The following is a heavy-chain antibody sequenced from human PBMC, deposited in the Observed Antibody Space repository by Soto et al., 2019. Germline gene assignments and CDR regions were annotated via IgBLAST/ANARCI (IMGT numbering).Heavy chain of an antibody. J-gene: IGHJ5*02. CDR2: IDPTDSYI. CDR3: VSTVKGSPDLWFDP. Sequence: GESLKISCKGSGYSFTNSWISWVRQMPGKGLEWLGRIDPTDSYINYSPSFQGHVTISADKSISTAYLQWSSLKASDTAMYYCVSTVKGSPDLWFDPWGQGTLVTVSS. CDR1: GYSFTNSW. D-gene: IGHD2-15*01. V-gene: IGHV5-10-1*01.